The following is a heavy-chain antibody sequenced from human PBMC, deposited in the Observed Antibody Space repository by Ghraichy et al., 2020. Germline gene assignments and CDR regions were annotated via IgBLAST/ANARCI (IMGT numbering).Heavy chain of an antibody. D-gene: IGHD3-10*01. CDR3: AKDQVYYGSGSFLFDS. CDR1: GFTFSSYG. Sequence: LTCAASGFTFSSYGMHWVRQAPGKGLEWVAFIQSDGTNKYYADSVKGRFTISRDNSRNTLSLQMSSLRVEDTAVYYCAKDQVYYGSGSFLFDSWGQGTLVTVSS. V-gene: IGHV3-30*02. J-gene: IGHJ4*02. CDR2: IQSDGTNK.